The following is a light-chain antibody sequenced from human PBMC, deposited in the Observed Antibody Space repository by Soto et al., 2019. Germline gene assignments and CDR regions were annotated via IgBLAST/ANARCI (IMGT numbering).Light chain of an antibody. J-gene: IGLJ1*01. V-gene: IGLV2-14*01. CDR1: SSDVGAYDY. CDR2: EVI. CDR3: CSYRSSAPLVV. Sequence: QSALTQPASVSGSPGQSITISCTGTSSDVGAYDYVSWYQQHPGKDHKLMIYEVINRPSGVSNRFSGSKSGNKASLTISGLQAEDEADYYCCSYRSSAPLVVFGSGTKVTVL.